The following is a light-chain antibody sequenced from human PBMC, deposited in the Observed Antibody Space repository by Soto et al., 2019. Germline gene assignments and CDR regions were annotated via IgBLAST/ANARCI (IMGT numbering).Light chain of an antibody. Sequence: QYVLTQPRSVSGYPGQSVTISRTGTSSDVGGYNCVSWYQQHPGKAPQLMIYDVTQRPSGVPDRFSGSKSGNTASLTISGLQAEDEADYYCCSHSASYTFVFGTGTKVTV. CDR3: CSHSASYTFV. J-gene: IGLJ1*01. CDR1: SSDVGGYNC. V-gene: IGLV2-11*01. CDR2: DVT.